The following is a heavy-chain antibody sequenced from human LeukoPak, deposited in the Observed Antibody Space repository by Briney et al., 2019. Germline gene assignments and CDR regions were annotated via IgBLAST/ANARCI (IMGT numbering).Heavy chain of an antibody. CDR1: GGSISSSNW. CDR2: IYHSGST. Sequence: SGTLSLTCAVSGGSISSSNWWSWVRQPPGKGLEWIGEIYHSGSTNYNPSLKSRVTISVDTSKNQFSLKLSSVTAADTAVYYCARSSGYYYYYMDVWGKGTTVTVSS. J-gene: IGHJ6*03. CDR3: ARSSGYYYYYMDV. D-gene: IGHD3-22*01. V-gene: IGHV4-4*02.